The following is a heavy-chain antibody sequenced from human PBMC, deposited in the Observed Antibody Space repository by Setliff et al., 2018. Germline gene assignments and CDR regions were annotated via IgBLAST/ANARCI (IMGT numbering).Heavy chain of an antibody. V-gene: IGHV1-69-2*01. CDR3: APGFFYGSQRSA. Sequence: ASVKVSCKVSGYTFTNYFIHWVRQAPGKGLEWMGFVDPDDGETVCAEEFQGRVAMTADTSTDTAYLQLSGLRSEDTAVYYCAPGFFYGSQRSAWGQGTLVTVSS. CDR1: GYTFTNYF. CDR2: VDPDDGET. J-gene: IGHJ5*02. D-gene: IGHD3-10*01.